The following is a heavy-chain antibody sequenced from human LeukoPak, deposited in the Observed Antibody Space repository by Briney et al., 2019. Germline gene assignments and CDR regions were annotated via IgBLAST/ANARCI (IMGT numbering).Heavy chain of an antibody. CDR2: INPNSGGA. Sequence: ASVKVSCKAPGYSFIGYYIHWVRQAPGQGLEWMGWINPNSGGANYAHKFQGRVTMTRDTSISTVYMELTRLRSDDTAMYYCAKSTNWGSISDGFDIWGQGTMVTVAS. D-gene: IGHD7-27*01. V-gene: IGHV1-2*07. CDR3: AKSTNWGSISDGFDI. J-gene: IGHJ3*02. CDR1: GYSFIGYY.